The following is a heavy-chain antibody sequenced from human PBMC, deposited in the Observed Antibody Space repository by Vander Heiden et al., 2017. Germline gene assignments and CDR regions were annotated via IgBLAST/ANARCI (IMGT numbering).Heavy chain of an antibody. D-gene: IGHD4-4*01. Sequence: QVQLVQSGAEVKKPGAPVKVSCKASGYTFTSHGISWVRQAPGQGLEWMGWISAYNGNTNYAQKLQGRVTMTTDTSTSTAYMELRSLRSDDTAVYYCARAPRSNYVSAGSMDVWGQGTTVTVSS. CDR2: ISAYNGNT. J-gene: IGHJ6*02. V-gene: IGHV1-18*04. CDR3: ARAPRSNYVSAGSMDV. CDR1: GYTFTSHG.